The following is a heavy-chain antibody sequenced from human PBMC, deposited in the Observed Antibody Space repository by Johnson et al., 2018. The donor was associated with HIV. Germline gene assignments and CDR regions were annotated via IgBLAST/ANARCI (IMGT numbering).Heavy chain of an antibody. J-gene: IGHJ3*01. CDR3: ARSMRGAFDV. Sequence: MQLVESGGGLVQPGRSLRLSCAASGFTFDDYAMHWVRQTPGKGLAWVSAVSAGGDNTYYADSVEGRFTISRDNSKNTLYLQMNSLRAEDTAVYYCARSMRGAFDVWGQGTMVTVSS. CDR2: VSAGGDNT. V-gene: IGHV3-23*04. D-gene: IGHD3-10*01. CDR1: GFTFDDYA.